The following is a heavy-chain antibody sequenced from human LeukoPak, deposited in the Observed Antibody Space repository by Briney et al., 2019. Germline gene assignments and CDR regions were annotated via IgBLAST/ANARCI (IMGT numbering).Heavy chain of an antibody. D-gene: IGHD2/OR15-2a*01. CDR1: GFTFSSYG. V-gene: IGHV3-33*01. Sequence: GGSLRLSCAASGFTFSSYGMHWVRQAPGRGLEWVAVIWHDGSNKHYADSVKGRFTISRDNSKNTLYLQMNSLRVEDTAVYYCAVEYNSSPYAFDIWGQGTKVTVSS. CDR3: AVEYNSSPYAFDI. J-gene: IGHJ3*02. CDR2: IWHDGSNK.